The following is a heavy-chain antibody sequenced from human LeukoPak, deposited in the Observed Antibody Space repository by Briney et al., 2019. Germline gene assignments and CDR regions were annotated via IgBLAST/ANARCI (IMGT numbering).Heavy chain of an antibody. CDR1: GYTFTNYG. CDR3: AREDRHMNWFDP. CDR2: ISAYNGNT. Sequence: ASVKVSCKASGYTFTNYGISWVRQAPGQGREWMGWISAYNGNTNYAQKLQGRVTMTTDTSTSTAYMELRSLRSDDTAVYFCAREDRHMNWFDPWGQGTLVTVSS. V-gene: IGHV1-18*01. J-gene: IGHJ5*02.